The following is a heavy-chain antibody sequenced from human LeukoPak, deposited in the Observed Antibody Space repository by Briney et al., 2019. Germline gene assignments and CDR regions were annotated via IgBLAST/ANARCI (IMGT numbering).Heavy chain of an antibody. CDR2: INPNSGGT. D-gene: IGHD6-19*01. J-gene: IGHJ4*02. CDR1: GYTFTGYY. V-gene: IGHV1-2*02. Sequence: GASVKVSCKASGYTFTGYYMHWVRQAPGQGLEWMGWINPNSGGTNYAQKFQGRVTMTRDTSISTAYMEPSRLRSDDTAAYYCARGLSSGTGIAVAGTYNYWGQGTLVTVSS. CDR3: ARGLSSGTGIAVAGTYNY.